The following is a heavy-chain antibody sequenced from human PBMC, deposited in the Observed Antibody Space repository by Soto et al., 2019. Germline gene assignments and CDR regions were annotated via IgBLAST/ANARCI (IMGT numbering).Heavy chain of an antibody. Sequence: PGGSLRLSCAASGFTFSSYAMSWVRQAPGKGLEWVSAISGSGGSTYYADSVKGRFTISRDNSKNTLYLQMNSLRAEDTAVYYCAKVRSITIFGVASTDAFDIWGQGTMVTVSS. CDR2: ISGSGGST. CDR3: AKVRSITIFGVASTDAFDI. D-gene: IGHD3-3*01. J-gene: IGHJ3*02. CDR1: GFTFSSYA. V-gene: IGHV3-23*01.